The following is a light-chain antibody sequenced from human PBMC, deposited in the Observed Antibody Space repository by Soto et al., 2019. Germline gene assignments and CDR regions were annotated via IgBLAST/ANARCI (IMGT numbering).Light chain of an antibody. CDR1: QSVGSD. J-gene: IGKJ4*01. V-gene: IGKV3D-15*01. CDR2: DIF. CDR3: QQYNSSPLT. Sequence: EIVMTQSPATLSASPRERATLSCRASQSVGSDLTWYQQKPGQAPRLVIYDIFIRDTGVPTRISGSGSGTEFTLTISSLQSEDFAVYYCQQYNSSPLTFGGGTKVEIK.